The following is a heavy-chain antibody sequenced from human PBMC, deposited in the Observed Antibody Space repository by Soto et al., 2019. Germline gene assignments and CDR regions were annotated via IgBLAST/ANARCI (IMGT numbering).Heavy chain of an antibody. CDR2: ISSSSDSR. V-gene: IGHV3-48*02. D-gene: IGHD3-3*01. CDR3: ARQHWDYFSSRFDY. CDR1: GFSFSSYN. J-gene: IGHJ4*02. Sequence: PGGSLRLSCGASGFSFSSYNMNWVRQAPGKGLEWVSYISSSSDSRYYADSVKGRFTISRDNARNSLYLQMNSLRDEDTAIYYCARQHWDYFSSRFDYWGQGALVTVSS.